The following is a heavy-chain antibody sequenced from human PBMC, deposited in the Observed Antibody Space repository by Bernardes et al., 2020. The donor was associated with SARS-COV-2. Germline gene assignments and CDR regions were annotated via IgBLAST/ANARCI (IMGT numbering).Heavy chain of an antibody. CDR1: GGSISSYY. J-gene: IGHJ6*03. Sequence: SETLSLTCTVSGGSISSYYWSWIRQPPGKGLEWIGYIYYSGSTNYNPSLKSRVTISVDTSKNQFSLKLSSVTAADTAVYYCARHTYDFSPCYMDVWGKGTTVTVSS. V-gene: IGHV4-59*08. CDR3: ARHTYDFSPCYMDV. CDR2: IYYSGST. D-gene: IGHD3-3*01.